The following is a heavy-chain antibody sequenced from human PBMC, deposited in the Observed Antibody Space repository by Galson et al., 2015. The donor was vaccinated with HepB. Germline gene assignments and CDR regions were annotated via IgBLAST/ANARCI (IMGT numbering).Heavy chain of an antibody. CDR1: GFTFSSYA. D-gene: IGHD6-6*01. V-gene: IGHV3-7*03. CDR3: ARDSPLLYSSSREDYYYGMDV. Sequence: SLRLSCAASGFTFSSYAMSWVRQAPGKGLEWVANIKQDGSEKYYVDSVKGRFTISRDNAKNSLYLQMDSLRAEDTAVYYCARDSPLLYSSSREDYYYGMDVWGQGTTVTVSS. J-gene: IGHJ6*02. CDR2: IKQDGSEK.